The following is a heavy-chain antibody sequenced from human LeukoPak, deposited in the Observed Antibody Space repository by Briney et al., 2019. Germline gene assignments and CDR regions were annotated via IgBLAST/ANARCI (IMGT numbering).Heavy chain of an antibody. J-gene: IGHJ5*02. V-gene: IGHV1-8*01. CDR2: MNPNSGNT. Sequence: ASVKVSCKASGYTFTSYDINWVRQATGQGLEWMGWMNPNSGNTGYAQKFQGRVTMTRNTSISTAYMELSSLRSEDTAVYYCARGSRGGASYRNWFDPWGQGTLVTVSS. CDR3: ARGSRGGASYRNWFDP. CDR1: GYTFTSYD. D-gene: IGHD4/OR15-4a*01.